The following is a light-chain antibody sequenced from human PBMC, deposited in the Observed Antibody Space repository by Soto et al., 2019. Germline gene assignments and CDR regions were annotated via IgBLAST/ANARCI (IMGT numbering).Light chain of an antibody. CDR1: SSDVGGYNY. CDR2: DVS. CDR3: NSFTSSTTPYV. J-gene: IGLJ1*01. V-gene: IGLV2-14*01. Sequence: QSALTQPASVSGSPGQSITISCTGTSSDVGGYNYVSWYQQHPGKAPKLMIYDVSNRPPGVSNRFSGSKSGNTASLTISGLQADDEADYYCNSFTSSTTPYVFGTGTKVTVL.